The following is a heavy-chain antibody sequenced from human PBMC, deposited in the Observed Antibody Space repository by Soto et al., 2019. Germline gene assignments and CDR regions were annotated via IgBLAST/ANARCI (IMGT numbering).Heavy chain of an antibody. J-gene: IGHJ6*02. D-gene: IGHD3-3*01. Sequence: SETLSLTCTVSGGSVSSGSYYWSWIRQPPGKGLEWIGYIYYSGSTNYNPSLKSRVTISVDTSKNQFSLKLSSVTAADTAVYYCAGDPYYDFWSGSTYGMEVWGQGTTVTVSS. V-gene: IGHV4-61*01. CDR3: AGDPYYDFWSGSTYGMEV. CDR1: GGSVSSGSYY. CDR2: IYYSGST.